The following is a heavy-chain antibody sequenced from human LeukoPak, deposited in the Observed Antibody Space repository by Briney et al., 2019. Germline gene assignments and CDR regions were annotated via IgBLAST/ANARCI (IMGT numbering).Heavy chain of an antibody. CDR3: AKCPTYYDFWSGYKFIDY. J-gene: IGHJ4*02. D-gene: IGHD3-3*01. CDR2: IRYDGSNE. V-gene: IGHV3-30*02. Sequence: GGSLRLSCAASGFTFSNYGMHWVRQAPGKGLEWLAYIRYDGSNEYYAGSVKGRFTISRGNSRNTLYLQMNSLRAEDTAVYYCAKCPTYYDFWSGYKFIDYWGQGTLVTVSS. CDR1: GFTFSNYG.